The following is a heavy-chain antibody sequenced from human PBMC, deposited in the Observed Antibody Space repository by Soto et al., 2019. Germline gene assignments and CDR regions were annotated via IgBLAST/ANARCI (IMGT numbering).Heavy chain of an antibody. V-gene: IGHV4-38-2*02. CDR2: IYHSGST. D-gene: IGHD6-6*01. CDR3: ARGIEYSSSSGAFDI. J-gene: IGHJ3*02. Sequence: SETLSLTCTVSGYSISSGYYWGWIRQPPGKGLEWIGSIYHSGSTYYNPSLKSRVTISVDTSKNQFSLKLSSVTAADTAVYYCARGIEYSSSSGAFDICGQGTMVTVSS. CDR1: GYSISSGYY.